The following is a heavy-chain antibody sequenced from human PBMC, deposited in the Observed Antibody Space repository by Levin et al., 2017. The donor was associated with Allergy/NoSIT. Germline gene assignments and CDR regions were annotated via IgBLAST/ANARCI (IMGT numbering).Heavy chain of an antibody. J-gene: IGHJ4*02. V-gene: IGHV3-23*01. D-gene: IGHD5-18*01. CDR1: GFTFSSYA. CDR3: AKDQLDTAMQEAVDY. Sequence: GGSLRLSCAASGFTFSSYAMSWVRQAPGKGLEWVSAISGSGGSTYYADSVKGRFTIPRDNSKNTLYLQMNSLRAEDTAVYYCAKDQLDTAMQEAVDYWGQGTLVTVSS. CDR2: ISGSGGST.